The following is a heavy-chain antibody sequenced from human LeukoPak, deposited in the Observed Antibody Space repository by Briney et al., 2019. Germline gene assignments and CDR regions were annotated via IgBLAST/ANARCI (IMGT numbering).Heavy chain of an antibody. V-gene: IGHV3-7*01. J-gene: IGHJ4*02. CDR2: MNPDGSGK. Sequence: GGSLRLSCVASGFTFSNSWMSWVRQAPGKGLEWVANMNPDGSGKYYVDSVRGRFTISRDNAKNSLYLRMNSLRAEDTAVYYCGRDPAWGAIDYWGQGTLVTVSS. CDR1: GFTFSNSW. D-gene: IGHD7-27*01. CDR3: GRDPAWGAIDY.